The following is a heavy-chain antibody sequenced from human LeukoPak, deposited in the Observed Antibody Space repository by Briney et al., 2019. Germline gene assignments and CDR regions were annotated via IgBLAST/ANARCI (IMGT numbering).Heavy chain of an antibody. D-gene: IGHD3-22*01. J-gene: IGHJ4*02. CDR3: AKSRTTSSASSDY. V-gene: IGHV1-46*01. CDR1: GYTFTSYY. Sequence: ASVKVSCKASGYTFTSYYIHWVRQAPGQGLEWMGIMNPSGGSTSYAQKFRGRVIMTGDTSTTTVYMETSNLSSEDTAMYYCAKSRTTSSASSDYWGQGTLVTVSS. CDR2: MNPSGGST.